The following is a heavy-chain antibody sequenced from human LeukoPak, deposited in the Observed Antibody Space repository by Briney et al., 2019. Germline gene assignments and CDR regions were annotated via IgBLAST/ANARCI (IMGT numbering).Heavy chain of an antibody. Sequence: GGSLRLSCAASGFTFSSYWMHWVRPAPGKGLVWVSRIKRDGTTSYADSVKGRFTISRDNSKNTLYLQMNSLRAEDTAVYYCAKDRGSYDSSGYYYDAFDIWGQGTMVTVSS. CDR3: AKDRGSYDSSGYYYDAFDI. J-gene: IGHJ3*02. V-gene: IGHV3-74*01. D-gene: IGHD3-22*01. CDR2: IKRDGTT. CDR1: GFTFSSYW.